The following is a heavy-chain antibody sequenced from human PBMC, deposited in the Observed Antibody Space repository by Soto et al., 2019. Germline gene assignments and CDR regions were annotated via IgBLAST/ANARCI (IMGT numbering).Heavy chain of an antibody. CDR1: GASIINHY. CDR2: VSNTATT. CDR3: ASSHAGAHITAAVH. D-gene: IGHD6-13*01. J-gene: IGHJ4*02. Sequence: SETLSLTCSVSGASIINHYWAWIRQSPGEGLESIGYVSNTATTSYNPSLKSRVTISVDASKNQFSLKLSSVTAADTAVYYCASSHAGAHITAAVHWGQGTLVTVSS. V-gene: IGHV4-59*11.